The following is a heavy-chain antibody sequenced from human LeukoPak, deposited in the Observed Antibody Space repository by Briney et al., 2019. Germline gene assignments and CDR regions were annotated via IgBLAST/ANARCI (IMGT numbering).Heavy chain of an antibody. CDR1: GLTFSSFG. V-gene: IGHV3-21*01. D-gene: IGHD4-23*01. CDR2: ISSSSCYI. J-gene: IGHJ3*02. CDR3: ARVYGGNSDDAFDI. Sequence: GGSLRLSCAASGLTFSSFGMYWVRQAPGRGLEWVSFISSSSCYIYYADSVKGRFTISRDNAKNSLYLQMNSLRAEDTAVYYCARVYGGNSDDAFDIWGQGTMVTVSS.